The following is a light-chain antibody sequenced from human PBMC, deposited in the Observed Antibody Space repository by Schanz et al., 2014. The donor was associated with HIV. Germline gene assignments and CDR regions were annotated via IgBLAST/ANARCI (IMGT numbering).Light chain of an antibody. V-gene: IGLV2-8*01. CDR1: SSDVGGYNY. CDR2: EVS. J-gene: IGLJ2*01. Sequence: QSVLTQPPSASGSPGQSVTISCTGTSSDVGGYNYVSWYQQHPGKAPKLMIYEVSKRPSGVPDRFSGSKSGITASLTISGLQSEDEADYYCSSYASTDTVLFGGGTKLTVL. CDR3: SSYASTDTVL.